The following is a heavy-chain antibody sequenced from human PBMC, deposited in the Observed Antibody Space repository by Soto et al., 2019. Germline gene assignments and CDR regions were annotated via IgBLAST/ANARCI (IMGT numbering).Heavy chain of an antibody. Sequence: EVQLVESGGGLVQPGGSLRLSCTASGFSFSSYWMSWVRQAPGQGLEWVANIKQDGSEKYHVDSVKGRFTISRDKANNSLYLQRNSLRAEDTAVYYWARRYFDLWGRGTLVTVSS. CDR3: ARRYFDL. CDR2: IKQDGSEK. CDR1: GFSFSSYW. V-gene: IGHV3-7*01. J-gene: IGHJ2*01.